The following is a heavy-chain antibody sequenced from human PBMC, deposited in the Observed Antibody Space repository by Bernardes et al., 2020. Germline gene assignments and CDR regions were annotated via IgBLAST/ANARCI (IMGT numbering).Heavy chain of an antibody. CDR1: GFSLSTSGVG. CDR2: IYWDDDK. V-gene: IGHV2-5*02. CDR3: AHKAVGSGSYEKGGGGNWFGP. D-gene: IGHD3-10*01. Sequence: SGPTLVKPTQTLTLTCTFSGFSLSTSGVGVGWIRQPPGKALEWLALIYWDDDKRYSPSLKSRLTITKDTSKNQVVLTMTNMDPVDTATYYCAHKAVGSGSYEKGGGGNWFGPWGQGTLVTVSS. J-gene: IGHJ5*02.